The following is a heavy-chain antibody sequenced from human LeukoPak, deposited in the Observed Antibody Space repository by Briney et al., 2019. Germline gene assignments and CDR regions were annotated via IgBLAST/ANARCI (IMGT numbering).Heavy chain of an antibody. CDR1: GGSINNYY. D-gene: IGHD7-27*01. J-gene: IGHJ4*02. CDR3: AKDLTGVYDGDFDY. Sequence: SETLSLTCSVSGGSINNYYWNWIRQPPGKGLEWIGYIYYSGSTRYNPSLQSRVTMSIGTSKTQFSLKLDSVTAADTAVYYCAKDLTGVYDGDFDYWGQGTLVTVSS. CDR2: IYYSGST. V-gene: IGHV4-59*12.